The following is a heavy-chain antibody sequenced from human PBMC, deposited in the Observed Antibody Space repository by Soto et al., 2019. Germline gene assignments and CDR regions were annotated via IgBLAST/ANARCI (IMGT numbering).Heavy chain of an antibody. D-gene: IGHD3-22*01. V-gene: IGHV3-23*01. J-gene: IGHJ6*02. CDR1: EFTFSSYA. CDR3: AKGKVAYDNSGLQYFYYFPMNV. CDR2: ISGGGGTT. Sequence: GGSLRLSCAASEFTFSSYAMNWVRQAPGKGLEWVSVISGGGGTTYYADSVKGRFRISRDNSKDTLYLQMNSLRVEDTAVYYCAKGKVAYDNSGLQYFYYFPMNVWGQGTTVTVSS.